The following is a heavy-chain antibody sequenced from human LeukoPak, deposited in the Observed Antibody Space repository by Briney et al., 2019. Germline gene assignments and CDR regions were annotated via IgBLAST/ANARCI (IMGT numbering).Heavy chain of an antibody. Sequence: PSETLSLTCGVSGGSITTSKWWSWVRQAPGKGLEWIGEIFHSGSTYYNPPLKSRVTISVDTSKNQFSLKLSSVTAADTAVYYCARHSAEGIAARRRHFDYWGQGTLVTVSS. CDR3: ARHSAEGIAARRRHFDY. CDR1: GGSITTSKW. CDR2: IFHSGST. V-gene: IGHV4-4*02. D-gene: IGHD6-6*01. J-gene: IGHJ4*02.